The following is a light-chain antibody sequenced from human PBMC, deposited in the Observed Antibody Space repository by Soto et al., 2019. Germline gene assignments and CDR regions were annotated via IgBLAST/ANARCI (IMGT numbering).Light chain of an antibody. Sequence: DIQMTQSPSILSASVGDRVTITCRASQSIRSWLAWYQQKPGKAPKLLIYDAYSLESGVPSRFSGRTSGTEFTLTIAGLQPEDFATYYCQQYESYSPLNFGGGTKVEIK. CDR3: QQYESYSPLN. CDR1: QSIRSW. CDR2: DAY. V-gene: IGKV1-5*01. J-gene: IGKJ4*01.